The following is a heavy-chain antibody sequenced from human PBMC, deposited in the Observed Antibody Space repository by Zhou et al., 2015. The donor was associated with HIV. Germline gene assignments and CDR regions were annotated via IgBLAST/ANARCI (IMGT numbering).Heavy chain of an antibody. CDR1: SSYA. CDR3: ARDPPIEQWLVRGHYYYGMDV. CDR2: IIPIFGTA. Sequence: SSYAISWVRQAPGQGLEWMGGIIPIFGTANYAQKFQGRVTITADESTSTAYMELSSLRSEDTAVYYCARDPPIEQWLVRGHYYYGMDVWGQGTTVTVSS. V-gene: IGHV1-69*01. D-gene: IGHD6-19*01. J-gene: IGHJ6*02.